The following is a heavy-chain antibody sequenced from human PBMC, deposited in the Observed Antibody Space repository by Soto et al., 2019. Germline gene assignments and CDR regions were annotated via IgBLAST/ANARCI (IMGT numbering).Heavy chain of an antibody. CDR3: ARGGHIVLMVYSSYYYYYGMDV. CDR1: GGTFSSYA. V-gene: IGHV1-69*12. Sequence: QVQLVQSGAEVKKPGSSVKVSCKASGGTFSSYAISWVRQAPGQGLEWMGGIIPIFGTANYAQKFQGRVTITADESTSTAYMELSSLRSEDTAVYYCARGGHIVLMVYSSYYYYYGMDVWGQGTTVTVSS. D-gene: IGHD2-8*01. J-gene: IGHJ6*02. CDR2: IIPIFGTA.